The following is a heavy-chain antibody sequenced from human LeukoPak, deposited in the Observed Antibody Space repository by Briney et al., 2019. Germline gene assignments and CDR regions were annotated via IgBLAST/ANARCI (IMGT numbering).Heavy chain of an antibody. V-gene: IGHV3-23*01. J-gene: IGHJ3*02. D-gene: IGHD6-6*01. CDR3: AKDWGYSSSPPPAFDI. CDR2: ISGSGGST. Sequence: PGGSLRLSCAASGFTFSSYAMSWVRQAPGKGLEWVSAISGSGGSTYYADSVKGRFTISRDNSKNTLYLQMNSLRAEGTAVYYCAKDWGYSSSPPPAFDIWGQGTMVTVSS. CDR1: GFTFSSYA.